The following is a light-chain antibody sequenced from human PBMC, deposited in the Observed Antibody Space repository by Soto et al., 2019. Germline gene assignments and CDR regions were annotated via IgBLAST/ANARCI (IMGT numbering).Light chain of an antibody. Sequence: QSVLTQPPSASGTPGQRVTISCSGSTSNIGSTSNIGSDYVYWYQQLPGTAPKLLIFRNSQRPSDTPARFSASTSGNSASLAISGLRSEDEGDYYCSAWDDNLRGVLFGGGTKLTVL. J-gene: IGLJ2*01. CDR1: TSNIGSTSNIGSDY. CDR2: RNS. V-gene: IGLV1-47*02. CDR3: SAWDDNLRGVL.